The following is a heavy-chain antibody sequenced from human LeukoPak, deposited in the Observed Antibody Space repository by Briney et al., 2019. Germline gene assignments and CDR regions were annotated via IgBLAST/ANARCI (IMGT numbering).Heavy chain of an antibody. CDR1: GFTFSSYW. J-gene: IGHJ3*02. D-gene: IGHD2-21*02. CDR2: INSDGSST. V-gene: IGHV3-74*01. Sequence: PGGSLRLSCAASGFTFSSYWMHWVRQAPGKGLVWVSRINSDGSSTSYADSVKGRFTISRDNAKNTLYPQMNSLRAEDTAVYYCARDLRDAIVVVTAIPSDAFDIWGQGTMVTVSS. CDR3: ARDLRDAIVVVTAIPSDAFDI.